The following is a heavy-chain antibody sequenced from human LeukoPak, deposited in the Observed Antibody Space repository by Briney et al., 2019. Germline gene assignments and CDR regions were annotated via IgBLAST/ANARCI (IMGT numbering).Heavy chain of an antibody. Sequence: ASVKVSCKASGYTFTSYGISWVRQAPGQGLEWMGIINPSGGSTSYAQKFQGRVTMTRDTSTSTVYMELSSLRSEDTAVYYCARDGYNLWSWDYWGQGTLVTVSS. J-gene: IGHJ4*02. D-gene: IGHD5-24*01. V-gene: IGHV1-46*01. CDR3: ARDGYNLWSWDY. CDR1: GYTFTSYG. CDR2: INPSGGST.